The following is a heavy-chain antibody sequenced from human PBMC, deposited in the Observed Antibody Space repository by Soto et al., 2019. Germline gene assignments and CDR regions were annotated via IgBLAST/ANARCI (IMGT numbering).Heavy chain of an antibody. CDR1: GGTFSRHT. V-gene: IGHV1-69*08. Sequence: QVQLVQSGAEVKKPGSSVKVSCKASGGTFSRHTLSWVRQAPGQGLAWMGRINPTLGTANYAQKFQGRVTFTADFPTSTAFMELSSLIPDDTAVYYCARDFDIAMSGNAFDTWGQGTMVTVSS. D-gene: IGHD6-19*01. CDR2: INPTLGTA. CDR3: ARDFDIAMSGNAFDT. J-gene: IGHJ3*02.